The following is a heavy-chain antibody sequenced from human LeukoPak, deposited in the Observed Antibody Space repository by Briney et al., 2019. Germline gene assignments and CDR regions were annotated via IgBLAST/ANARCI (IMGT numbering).Heavy chain of an antibody. CDR2: ISSSSSYI. D-gene: IGHD3-22*01. CDR3: ARDRFYDSSGYQTLFDY. V-gene: IGHV3-21*01. J-gene: IGHJ4*02. Sequence: PGGSLRLSCAASGFTFNRYSMNWVRQAPGKGLEWVSSISSSSSYIYYADSVKGRFTISRDNAKNSLYLQMNSLRAEDTAVYYCARDRFYDSSGYQTLFDYWGQGTLVTVSS. CDR1: GFTFNRYS.